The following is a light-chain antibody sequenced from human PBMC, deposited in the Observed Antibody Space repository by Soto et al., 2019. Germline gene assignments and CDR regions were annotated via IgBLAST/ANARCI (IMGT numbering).Light chain of an antibody. J-gene: IGKJ2*01. CDR1: QSVLSSTNNKNY. CDR2: WAS. CDR3: HQYFSTPYT. V-gene: IGKV4-1*01. Sequence: DIVMTQSPDSLAVSLGERATINCKSSQSVLSSTNNKNYLAWYQQKPGQPPKLLIYWASTQDSGGPDRFSGSGSGTDFSLTISSLQAEDVAVYYCHQYFSTPYTFGQGTKLEIK.